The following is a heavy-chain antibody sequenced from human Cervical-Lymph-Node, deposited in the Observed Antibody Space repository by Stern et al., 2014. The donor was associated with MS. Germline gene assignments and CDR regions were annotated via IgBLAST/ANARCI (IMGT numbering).Heavy chain of an antibody. J-gene: IGHJ4*02. CDR3: ARHPGIAVELDY. CDR2: IYPSDSDA. D-gene: IGHD6-19*01. V-gene: IGHV5-51*01. CDR1: GYSFTSYW. Sequence: EVQLVESGAEVRKPGESLKISCQASGYSFTSYWIGWVRQMPGKGLEWMGIIYPSDSDARYSPSFQGQVTISADKSIDTAYLQWSSLKASDTAMYYCARHPGIAVELDYWGQGTLVTVSS.